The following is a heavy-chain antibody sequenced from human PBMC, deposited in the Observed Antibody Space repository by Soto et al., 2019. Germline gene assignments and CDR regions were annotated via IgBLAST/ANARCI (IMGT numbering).Heavy chain of an antibody. Sequence: PSETLSLTCTVSGGSSSDYYWSWFRQAPGKGLDWIGYVYYSGTTNYNPSLQSRVTMSVDTSKNQFSLKLSSVTAADTAVYYCARQAIDWGQGTLVTVSS. CDR2: VYYSGTT. V-gene: IGHV4-59*08. CDR1: GGSSSDYY. J-gene: IGHJ4*02. CDR3: ARQAID.